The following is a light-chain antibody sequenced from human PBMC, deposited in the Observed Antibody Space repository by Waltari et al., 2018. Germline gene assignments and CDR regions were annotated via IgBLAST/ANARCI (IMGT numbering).Light chain of an antibody. CDR1: QDIGRW. V-gene: IGKV1-12*01. J-gene: IGKJ2*01. Sequence: DIQMIQSPSSVSVPLGDRVTITCRASQDIGRWLAWYQHKPGRAPNLLIFAASSLQNGVPSIFSGSGSGAYFTLTINSLQPEDFATYYCQQTNTFPFTFGQGTKLEIK. CDR3: QQTNTFPFT. CDR2: AAS.